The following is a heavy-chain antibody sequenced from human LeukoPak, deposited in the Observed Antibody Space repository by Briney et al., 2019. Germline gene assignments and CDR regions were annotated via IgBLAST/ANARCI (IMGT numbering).Heavy chain of an antibody. D-gene: IGHD5-24*01. CDR1: GGSISSGGCY. Sequence: AQTLSLTCTVPGGSISSGGCYWTWIRQHPGKGLEWIGYIYYSGSTYYNPSLKSRVTISVDTSKHQFSLKLSSVPVADTAVYYCARWLQSASLIDYWGEGTLVTVSS. CDR2: IYYSGST. V-gene: IGHV4-31*03. J-gene: IGHJ4*02. CDR3: ARWLQSASLIDY.